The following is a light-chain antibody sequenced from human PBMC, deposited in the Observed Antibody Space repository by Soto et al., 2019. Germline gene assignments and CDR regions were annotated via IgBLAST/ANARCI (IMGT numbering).Light chain of an antibody. Sequence: QTVVTQEPSFSVSPGRTVTLTCGLSSGSVSTSYYPSWYQQTPGQAPRTLIYNTNTRSSGVPDRFSGSIPGNKAALTITGAQADDESDYYCVLYMGSGTWVFGGGTKVTVL. J-gene: IGLJ3*02. V-gene: IGLV8-61*01. CDR2: NTN. CDR3: VLYMGSGTWV. CDR1: SGSVSTSYY.